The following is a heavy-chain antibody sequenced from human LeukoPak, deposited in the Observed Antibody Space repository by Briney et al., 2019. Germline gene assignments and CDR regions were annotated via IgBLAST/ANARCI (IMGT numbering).Heavy chain of an antibody. CDR1: GYTFTGYY. Sequence: ASVKVSCKASGYTFTGYYMHWVRQAPGQGLEWMGWINPNSGGTNYAQKFQGRVTMTRDTSISTAYMEMSSLSSEDTAVYYCARDGGYGDYYFDYWGQGTLVTVSS. CDR2: INPNSGGT. D-gene: IGHD4-17*01. V-gene: IGHV1-2*02. J-gene: IGHJ4*02. CDR3: ARDGGYGDYYFDY.